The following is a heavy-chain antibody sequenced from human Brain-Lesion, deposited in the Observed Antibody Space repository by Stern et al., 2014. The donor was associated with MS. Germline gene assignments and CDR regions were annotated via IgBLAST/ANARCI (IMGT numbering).Heavy chain of an antibody. J-gene: IGHJ5*02. Sequence: EVQLVESGGDLVQPGGSLRLSCAASGFRFSNYWMSWVRQAPGKGPEWVANIKPDGREKYYVDSVKGRFTISRDNAKNSLYLQMNSLRVEDTAVYYCARGVDPWGQGTLGTVSA. V-gene: IGHV3-7*01. CDR1: GFRFSNYW. CDR2: IKPDGREK. CDR3: ARGVDP.